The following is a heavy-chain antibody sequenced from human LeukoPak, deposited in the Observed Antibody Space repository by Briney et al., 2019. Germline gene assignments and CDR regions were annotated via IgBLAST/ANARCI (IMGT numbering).Heavy chain of an antibody. CDR1: GFTFSRYW. D-gene: IGHD6-13*01. Sequence: PGGSLRLSCAASGFTFSRYWMSWVRQAPGKGLELVANIKQDGSEKYFVDSVKGRFTISRDNAKNSLYLQMNSLRAEDTAVYYCARDQNSSSWYFYYYMDVWGKGTTVTVSS. J-gene: IGHJ6*03. V-gene: IGHV3-7*01. CDR2: IKQDGSEK. CDR3: ARDQNSSSWYFYYYMDV.